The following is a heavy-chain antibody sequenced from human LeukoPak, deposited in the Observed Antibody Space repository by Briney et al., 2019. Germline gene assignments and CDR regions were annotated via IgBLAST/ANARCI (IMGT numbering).Heavy chain of an antibody. Sequence: GGSLRLSCAASGFTFRNYGMHWVRQAPGKGLEWVAVISHEGSAKYYADSVEGRFTISRDNSKNTLFLQMNSLRAEDTAVYYCVRGFRGYSFDYWGQGTLVTVSS. CDR1: GFTFRNYG. CDR3: VRGFRGYSFDY. J-gene: IGHJ4*02. CDR2: ISHEGSAK. V-gene: IGHV3-30*03.